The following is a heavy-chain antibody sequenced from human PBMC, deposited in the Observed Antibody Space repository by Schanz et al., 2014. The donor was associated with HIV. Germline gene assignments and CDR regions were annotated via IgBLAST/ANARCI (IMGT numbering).Heavy chain of an antibody. Sequence: EVQLVESGGGLVKPGGSLRLSCAASGFTFSSKSMSWVRQAPGKGLDRVSTISGSGDNTFYADSVKGRFTISRDSSKNTLYLQMNGLRAEDTAVYYCARGVPAHSSGWYLDYWGQGTLVTVSS. CDR1: GFTFSSKS. CDR2: ISGSGDNT. CDR3: ARGVPAHSSGWYLDY. J-gene: IGHJ4*02. D-gene: IGHD6-19*01. V-gene: IGHV3-23*04.